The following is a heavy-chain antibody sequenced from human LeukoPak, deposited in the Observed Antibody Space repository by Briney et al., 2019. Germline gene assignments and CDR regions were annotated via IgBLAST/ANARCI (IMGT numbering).Heavy chain of an antibody. V-gene: IGHV3-33*01. CDR3: ARGPKSYGIVYYFDY. CDR2: IWYDGSNK. CDR1: GFTFSSYG. D-gene: IGHD1-26*01. J-gene: IGHJ4*02. Sequence: GRCLRLSCAASGFTFSSYGMHWVRQAPGKGLEWVAIIWYDGSNKYYADSLKGRFTISRDNSKNTLYLQMNSLRAEDTAVYYCARGPKSYGIVYYFDYWGQGTLVTVSS.